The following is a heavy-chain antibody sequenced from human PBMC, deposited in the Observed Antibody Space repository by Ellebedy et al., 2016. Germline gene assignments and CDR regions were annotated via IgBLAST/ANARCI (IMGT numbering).Heavy chain of an antibody. CDR3: AIPGITGTTQRAFDI. J-gene: IGHJ3*02. Sequence: ASVKVSXKASRYTFTGYYMHWVRQAPGQGLEWMGWINPNSGGTNYAQKFQGRVTMTRDTSISTAYMELSRLRSDDTAVYYCAIPGITGTTQRAFDIWGQGTMVTVSS. CDR2: INPNSGGT. CDR1: RYTFTGYY. D-gene: IGHD1-7*01. V-gene: IGHV1-2*02.